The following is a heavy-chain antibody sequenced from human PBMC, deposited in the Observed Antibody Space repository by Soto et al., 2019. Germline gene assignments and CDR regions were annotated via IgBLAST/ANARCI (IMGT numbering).Heavy chain of an antibody. CDR2: TRNKAKRYTT. CDR3: GTHPYCRSSPCSSH. V-gene: IGHV3-72*01. CDR1: GFPFTDPY. J-gene: IGHJ4*01. Sequence: GSLKPSFATRGFPFTDPYMDWFRPASREGLEWVGRTRNKAKRYTTDYATSVKGRFTVARDDSKNSLYLQMNSLKTEDTAVYYGGTHPYCRSSPCSSHWGQGTVVNLS. D-gene: IGHD2-2*01.